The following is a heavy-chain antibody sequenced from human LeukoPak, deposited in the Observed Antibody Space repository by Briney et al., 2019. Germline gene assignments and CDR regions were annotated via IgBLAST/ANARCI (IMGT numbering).Heavy chain of an antibody. D-gene: IGHD3-10*01. CDR3: AREANDNNYGSANLYAFDI. J-gene: IGHJ3*02. CDR2: TYYRSKWYN. V-gene: IGHV6-1*01. Sequence: PSQTLSLTCAISGDSVSSNSAAWNWIRQSPSRGLEWLGKTYYRSKWYNDYAISVKSRITINPDTSKNQFSLQLNSVTPEDTADCAREANDNNYGSANLYAFDIWGQGTMVTVSS. CDR1: GDSVSSNSAA.